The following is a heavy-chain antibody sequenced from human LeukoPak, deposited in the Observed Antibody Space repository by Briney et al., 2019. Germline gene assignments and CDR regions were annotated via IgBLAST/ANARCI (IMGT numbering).Heavy chain of an antibody. J-gene: IGHJ4*02. CDR2: IGGSGAGT. CDR1: GFTFSSSA. V-gene: IGHV3-23*01. Sequence: PGGSLRLSCAASGFTFSSSAMSWVRQAPGKGLEWVSGIGGSGAGTYYAVSVKGRFTISRDNSKNTLYLQMSSLRAEDTAVYYCAKGGPSPFFDYWGQGTLVTVSS. CDR3: AKGGPSPFFDY.